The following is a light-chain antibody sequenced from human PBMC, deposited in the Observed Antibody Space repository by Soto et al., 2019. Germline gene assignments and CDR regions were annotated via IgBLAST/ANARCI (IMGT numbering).Light chain of an antibody. J-gene: IGKJ5*01. CDR1: QGISSY. V-gene: IGKV1-8*01. CDR3: QQYYSYPIT. Sequence: AIRMTQSPSSLSASTGDRVTITCRASQGISSYLAWYQQKPWKAPKLLIYAPSTLQSGVPSRFSGSGSGTDFTLTISCLQSEDFATYYCQQYYSYPITFGQGTRLEIK. CDR2: APS.